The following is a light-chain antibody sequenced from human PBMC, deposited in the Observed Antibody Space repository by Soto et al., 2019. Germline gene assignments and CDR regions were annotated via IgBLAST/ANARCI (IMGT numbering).Light chain of an antibody. CDR1: QSVSSSC. CDR3: QQYGSSPPLT. J-gene: IGKJ4*01. CDR2: GAS. Sequence: EIVLTHSPGTLSLSPLERATLXCKASQSVSSSCLAWYQQKPGQAPRLLIYGASSRATGIPDRFSGSGSGTDFTLTISRLEPEDFAVYYCQQYGSSPPLTFGGGTKVDIK. V-gene: IGKV3-20*01.